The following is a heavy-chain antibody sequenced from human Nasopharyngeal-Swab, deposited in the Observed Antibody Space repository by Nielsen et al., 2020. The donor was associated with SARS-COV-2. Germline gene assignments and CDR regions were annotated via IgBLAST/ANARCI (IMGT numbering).Heavy chain of an antibody. V-gene: IGHV1-24*01. D-gene: IGHD1-26*01. CDR1: GFTFSSYN. Sequence: GGSLRLSCAASGFTFSSYNMHWVRQAPGKGLEWVGGFDPEDGETIYAQKFQGRVTMTEDTSTDTAYMELSSLTSEDTAVYYCTTVAGSYGRFDYWGQGTLVTVSS. J-gene: IGHJ4*02. CDR3: TTVAGSYGRFDY. CDR2: FDPEDGET.